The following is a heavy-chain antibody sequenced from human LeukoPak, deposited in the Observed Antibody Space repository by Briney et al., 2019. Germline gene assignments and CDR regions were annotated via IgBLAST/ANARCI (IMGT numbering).Heavy chain of an antibody. CDR3: ARVGDILTGYYCDY. CDR1: GYTFTGYY. J-gene: IGHJ4*02. CDR2: INPNSGGT. D-gene: IGHD3-9*01. Sequence: ASVKVSCKASGYTFTGYYMHWVRQAPGQGLEWMGWINPNSGGTNYAQKFQGRVTMTRDTSISTAYMELSRLRSDDTTVYYCARVGDILTGYYCDYWGQGTLVTVSS. V-gene: IGHV1-2*02.